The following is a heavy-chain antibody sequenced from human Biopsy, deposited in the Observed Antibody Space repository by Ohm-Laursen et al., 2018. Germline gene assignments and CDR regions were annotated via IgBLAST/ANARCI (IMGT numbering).Heavy chain of an antibody. CDR2: QHYSGRP. V-gene: IGHV4-59*01. J-gene: IGHJ6*02. CDR3: ARVDRYNFDHYIMDA. Sequence: SETLCLLCPVSGHLNARYYWPGTRQSPGKGLEWIAYQHYSGRPNYNPALKGRVVISLDRSRNQFFLKLTPATAADTAIYYCARVDRYNFDHYIMDAWGRGTTVTVSS. CDR1: GHLNARYY. D-gene: IGHD1-20*01.